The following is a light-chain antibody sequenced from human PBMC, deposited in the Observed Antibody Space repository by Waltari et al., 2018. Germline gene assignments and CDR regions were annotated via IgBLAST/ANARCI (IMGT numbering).Light chain of an antibody. J-gene: IGKJ4*01. CDR2: NTS. Sequence: IVLTQSPATLSFSPGDAATLACRASQNVGNYLAWYQQKPGQAPRLLIYNTSNRATGMPARFSGSGSGTGFTLTSSGLEPEDFAVYNCQHRSNWPLNFGGGTKVEIK. V-gene: IGKV3-11*01. CDR1: QNVGNY. CDR3: QHRSNWPLN.